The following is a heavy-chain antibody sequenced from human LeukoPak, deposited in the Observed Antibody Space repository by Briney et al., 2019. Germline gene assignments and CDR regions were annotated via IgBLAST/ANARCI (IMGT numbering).Heavy chain of an antibody. Sequence: GVSVRLSCAASEFTFTSYELNWVRQAPGKGLEWVSYISSSGNTISYADSVKGRFTISRDNAKNSLYLQVISLRAEDTAVYYCARGPSIAARYDAFDIWGQGTMVTVLS. CDR2: ISSSGNTI. CDR3: ARGPSIAARYDAFDI. D-gene: IGHD6-6*01. J-gene: IGHJ3*02. V-gene: IGHV3-48*03. CDR1: EFTFTSYE.